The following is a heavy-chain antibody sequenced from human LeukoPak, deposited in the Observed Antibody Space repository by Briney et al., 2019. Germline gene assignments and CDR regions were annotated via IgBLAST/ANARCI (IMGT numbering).Heavy chain of an antibody. D-gene: IGHD2-2*01. J-gene: IGHJ5*02. V-gene: IGHV1-69*05. CDR3: ARRSVGHDSIPAAMSHWFDP. Sequence: GASVKLSCKASGGTFSSYAISWVRQAPGQGLEWMEGIIPIFGTANYAQPFQGRVTITTDESTSTAYIGLGRRRSEDPACYYCARRSVGHDSIPAAMSHWFDPWGQGTLVPVSS. CDR2: IIPIFGTA. CDR1: GGTFSSYA.